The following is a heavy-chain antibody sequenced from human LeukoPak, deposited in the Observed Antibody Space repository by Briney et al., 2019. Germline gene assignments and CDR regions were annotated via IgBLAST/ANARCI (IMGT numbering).Heavy chain of an antibody. CDR1: GFTFGSYA. V-gene: IGHV3-23*01. CDR3: AKVGYSSGWLGYFDY. D-gene: IGHD6-19*01. J-gene: IGHJ4*02. Sequence: PGGSLRLSCAASGFTFGSYAMSWVRQAPGKGLEWVSAISGSGGSTYYADSVKGRFTISRDNSKNTLYLQMNSLRAEDTAVYYCAKVGYSSGWLGYFDYWGQGTLVTVSS. CDR2: ISGSGGST.